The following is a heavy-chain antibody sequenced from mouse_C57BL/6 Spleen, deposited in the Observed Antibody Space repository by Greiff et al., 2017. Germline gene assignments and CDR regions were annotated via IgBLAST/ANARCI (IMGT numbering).Heavy chain of an antibody. Sequence: VQLQQSGPELVKPGASVKISCKASGYTFTDYYMNWVKQSHGKSLEWIGDINPNNGGTSYNQKFKGKATLTVDKSSSTAYMELRSLTSEDSAVYYCARGNWDPFAYWGQGTLVTVSA. J-gene: IGHJ3*01. CDR1: GYTFTDYY. CDR3: ARGNWDPFAY. CDR2: INPNNGGT. D-gene: IGHD4-1*01. V-gene: IGHV1-26*01.